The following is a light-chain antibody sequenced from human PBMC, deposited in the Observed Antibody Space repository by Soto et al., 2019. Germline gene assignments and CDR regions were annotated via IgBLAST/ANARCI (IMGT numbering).Light chain of an antibody. CDR2: EAI. J-gene: IGLJ2*01. Sequence: QSVLTQPASVSGSPGQSITISCTGTNSDLPNYNSVSWYQQHPGKAPRLIRFEAINRPSGISNRFSGSKSDTTASLTISGLQTDDEGDYYCASYTGKNAWLVGGGTKLTVL. V-gene: IGLV2-14*01. CDR3: ASYTGKNAWL. CDR1: NSDLPNYNS.